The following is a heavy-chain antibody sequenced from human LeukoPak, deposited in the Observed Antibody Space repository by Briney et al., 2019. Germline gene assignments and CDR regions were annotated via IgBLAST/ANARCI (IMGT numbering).Heavy chain of an antibody. V-gene: IGHV3-9*01. D-gene: IGHD2-15*01. J-gene: IGHJ4*02. CDR1: RFTFDDYA. Sequence: PGRSLRLSCAASRFTFDDYAMHWVRQAPGKGLEWVSGISWNSGSIGYADSVKGRFTISRDNAKNSLYLQMNSLRAEDTAVYYCARDRTVVAALSDYWGQGTLVTVSS. CDR3: ARDRTVVAALSDY. CDR2: ISWNSGSI.